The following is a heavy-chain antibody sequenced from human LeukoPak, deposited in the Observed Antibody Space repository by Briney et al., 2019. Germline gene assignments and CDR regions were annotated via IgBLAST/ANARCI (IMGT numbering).Heavy chain of an antibody. D-gene: IGHD2-2*01. CDR3: ARDAGYCSSTSCYYYYGMDV. V-gene: IGHV3-7*01. Sequence: GGSLRLSCAASGFTFSSYWMSWVRQAPGKGLEWVANIKQDGSEKYYVDSVKGRFTISRDNAKSSLYLQMNSLRAEDTAVYYCARDAGYCSSTSCYYYYGMDVWGQGTTVTVSS. CDR1: GFTFSSYW. J-gene: IGHJ6*02. CDR2: IKQDGSEK.